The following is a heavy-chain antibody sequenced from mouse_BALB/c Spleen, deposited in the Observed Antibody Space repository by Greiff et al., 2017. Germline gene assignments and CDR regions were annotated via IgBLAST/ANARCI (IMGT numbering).Heavy chain of an antibody. D-gene: IGHD1-1*01. CDR2: IRSKSNNYAT. J-gene: IGHJ2*01. V-gene: IGHV10-1*02. Sequence: EVKVVESGGGLVQPKGSLKLSCAASGFTFNTYAMNWVRQAPGKGLEWVARIRSKSNNYATYYADSVKDRFTISRDDSQSMLYLQMNNLKTEDTAMYYCVRGTTVVADYWGQGTTLTVSS. CDR1: GFTFNTYA. CDR3: VRGTTVVADY.